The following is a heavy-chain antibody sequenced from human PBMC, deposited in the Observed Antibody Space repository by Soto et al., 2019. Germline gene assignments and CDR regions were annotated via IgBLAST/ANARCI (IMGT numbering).Heavy chain of an antibody. Sequence: QVQLVESGGGVVQPGRSLRLSCAASGFTFSSYGMHWVRQAPGKGLEWVAVISYDGSNKYYADSVKGRFTISRDNSKNTLYLQMNSLRAEDTAVYYCAKDRVGMVRGVFNFFDYWGQGTLVTVSS. CDR2: ISYDGSNK. D-gene: IGHD3-10*01. CDR1: GFTFSSYG. J-gene: IGHJ4*02. V-gene: IGHV3-30*18. CDR3: AKDRVGMVRGVFNFFDY.